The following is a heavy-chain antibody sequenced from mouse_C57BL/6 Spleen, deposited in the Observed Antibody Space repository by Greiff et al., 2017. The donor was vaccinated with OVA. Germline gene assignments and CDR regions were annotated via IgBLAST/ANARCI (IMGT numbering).Heavy chain of an antibody. J-gene: IGHJ1*03. CDR1: GYTFTDYY. Sequence: EVQLQQSGPELVKPGASVKISCKASGYTFTDYYMNWVKQSHGKSLEWIGDINPNNGGTSYNQKFKGKATLTVDKSSSTAYMELRSLTSEDSAVYYCARSGLYYGSSYDWYFDVWGTGTTVTVSS. D-gene: IGHD1-1*01. CDR3: ARSGLYYGSSYDWYFDV. CDR2: INPNNGGT. V-gene: IGHV1-26*01.